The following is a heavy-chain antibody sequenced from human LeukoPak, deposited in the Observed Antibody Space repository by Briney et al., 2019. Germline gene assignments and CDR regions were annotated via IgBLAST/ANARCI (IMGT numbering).Heavy chain of an antibody. Sequence: PGRSLRLSCAASGFTFSSYAMHWVRQAPGKGLECVAVISYGGSNKYYADSVRGRFTISRDNSKSTLYLQMNSLRTEDTAVYYCARDWGSSGYYYFDYWGQGTLVTVSS. J-gene: IGHJ4*02. CDR1: GFTFSSYA. V-gene: IGHV3-30*01. D-gene: IGHD3-22*01. CDR2: ISYGGSNK. CDR3: ARDWGSSGYYYFDY.